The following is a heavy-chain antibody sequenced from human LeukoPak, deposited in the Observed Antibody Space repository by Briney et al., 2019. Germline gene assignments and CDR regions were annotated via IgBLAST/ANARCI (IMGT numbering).Heavy chain of an antibody. D-gene: IGHD1-7*01. CDR3: ASSGLLELQAFDH. J-gene: IGHJ4*02. V-gene: IGHV1-69*05. CDR2: IIPIFGTA. CDR1: GRSFSSYA. Sequence: GASVKVSCKDSGRSFSSYAISWVRQAPGQGLEWMGRIIPIFGTANYAQKFQGRVTITTDESTSTAYMELSSLRSEDTAVYYCASSGLLELQAFDHWGQGTLVTVSS.